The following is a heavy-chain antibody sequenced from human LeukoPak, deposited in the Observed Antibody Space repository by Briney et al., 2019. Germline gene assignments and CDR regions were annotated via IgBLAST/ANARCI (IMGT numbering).Heavy chain of an antibody. D-gene: IGHD4-17*01. CDR1: GFTFSSYW. CDR3: AKDRGGDYGVENAFDI. Sequence: PGGSLRLSCAASGFTFSSYWMSWVRQAPGKGLEWVANIKQDGSEKYYVDSVKGRFTISRDNAKNSLYLQMNSLRAEDTAVYYCAKDRGGDYGVENAFDIWGQGTMVTVSS. V-gene: IGHV3-7*01. J-gene: IGHJ3*02. CDR2: IKQDGSEK.